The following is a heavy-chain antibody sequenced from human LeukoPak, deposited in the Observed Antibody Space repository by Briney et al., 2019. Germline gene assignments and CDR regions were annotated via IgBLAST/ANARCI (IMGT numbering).Heavy chain of an antibody. CDR3: TRGSSSLVPNFDY. CDR1: GYTFTGYY. V-gene: IGHV1-2*02. D-gene: IGHD6-13*01. CDR2: INPNNGGT. J-gene: IGHJ4*02. Sequence: ASVKVSCKASGYTFTGYYMHWVRQAPGQGLEWMGWINPNNGGTSYAQKFQGRVTMTRDTSITTAYMELPSLTSDDTAVYYCTRGSSSLVPNFDYWGQGTLVTVSS.